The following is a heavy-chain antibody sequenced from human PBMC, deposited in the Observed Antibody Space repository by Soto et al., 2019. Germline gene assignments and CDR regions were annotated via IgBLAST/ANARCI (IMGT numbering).Heavy chain of an antibody. J-gene: IGHJ6*02. D-gene: IGHD2-2*01. CDR1: GFTFSSYG. CDR3: AKDRIVLVPAATGYYGMDV. V-gene: IGHV3-30*18. CDR2: ISYDGSNK. Sequence: QVQLVESGGGVVQPGRSLRLSCAASGFTFSSYGMHWVRQAPGKGLEWMAVISYDGSNKYYADSVKGRFTISRDNSKNTLYLQMNSLSAEDTAVYYCAKDRIVLVPAATGYYGMDVWGQGTTVTVSS.